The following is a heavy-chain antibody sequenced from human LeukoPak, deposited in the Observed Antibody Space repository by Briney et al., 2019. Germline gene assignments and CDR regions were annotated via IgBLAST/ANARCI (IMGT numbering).Heavy chain of an antibody. CDR1: GYSISSGYY. Sequence: PSETLSLTCTVSGYSISSGYYWGWIRQPPGKGLEWIGSIYHSGSTYYNPSLKSRVTISVDTSKNQFSLKLSSVTAADTAVYYCARKAVPAATGAFDYWGQGTLVTVSS. J-gene: IGHJ4*02. CDR3: ARKAVPAATGAFDY. D-gene: IGHD2-2*01. V-gene: IGHV4-38-2*02. CDR2: IYHSGST.